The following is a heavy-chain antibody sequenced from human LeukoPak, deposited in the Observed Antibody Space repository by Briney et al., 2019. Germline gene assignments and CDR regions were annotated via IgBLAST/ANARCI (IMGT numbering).Heavy chain of an antibody. Sequence: GGSLRLSCAASGFTFSGYWMHWVRQAPGKGLVWVSRIKSDGSSTTYADSVKGRFPISRDNAKNTLYLEMNSLRAEDTAVYYCARTFAAAHIDYWGQGTLVTVSS. CDR2: IKSDGSST. V-gene: IGHV3-74*01. J-gene: IGHJ4*02. D-gene: IGHD2-15*01. CDR1: GFTFSGYW. CDR3: ARTFAAAHIDY.